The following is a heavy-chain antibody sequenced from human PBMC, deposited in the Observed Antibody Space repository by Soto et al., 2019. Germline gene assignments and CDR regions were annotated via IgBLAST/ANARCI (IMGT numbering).Heavy chain of an antibody. Sequence: QVQLVQSGAEVKKPGASVKVSCKASGYTFTSYYMHWVRQAPGQGLEWMGIINPSGGSTSYAQKCKGRVSMTRDTSTSTVYMELSSLRSEDTAVYYCARTKYTEYGMDVWGQGTTVTVSS. J-gene: IGHJ6*02. D-gene: IGHD5-18*01. V-gene: IGHV1-46*01. CDR2: INPSGGST. CDR3: ARTKYTEYGMDV. CDR1: GYTFTSYY.